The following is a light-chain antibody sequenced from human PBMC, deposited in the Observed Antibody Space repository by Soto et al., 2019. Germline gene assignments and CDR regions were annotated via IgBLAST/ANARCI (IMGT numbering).Light chain of an antibody. Sequence: ETVMTQSPATLSLSPGERATLSCRASQSVSSKLVWYQQKPGQAPRFLIYGASTRATGIPARFRGSGSGTEFTLTIDSLQSEDFASSFRQQLSLAFGGGTKVEIK. J-gene: IGKJ4*01. CDR3: QQLSLA. V-gene: IGKV3-15*01. CDR1: QSVSSK. CDR2: GAS.